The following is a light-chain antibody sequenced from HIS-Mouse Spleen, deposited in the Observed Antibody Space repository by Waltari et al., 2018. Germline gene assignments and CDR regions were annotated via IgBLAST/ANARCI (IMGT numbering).Light chain of an antibody. V-gene: IGKV2-29*03. CDR1: LSLLHSDGKTY. Sequence: DIVMTQTPLSLSVTPGQPASISCKSSLSLLHSDGKTYLYWYLQKPGQSPQLLIYEVSSRCSGVPERFSGSGSGTDFTLKISRVEAEDVGVYYCMQGIHLPRTFGQGTKVEIK. CDR2: EVS. J-gene: IGKJ1*01. CDR3: MQGIHLPRT.